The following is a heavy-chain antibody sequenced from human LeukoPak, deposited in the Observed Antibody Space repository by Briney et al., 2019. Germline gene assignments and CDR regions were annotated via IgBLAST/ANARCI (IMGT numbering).Heavy chain of an antibody. Sequence: PSETLSLTCTVSGGSISSSSYYWGWIRQPPGKGLEWIGSIYYSGSTYYNPSLKSRVTISVDTSKNQFSLKLSSVTAADTAVYYCARHEGYCSSTSCYRIPMWYYYYMDVWGKGTTVTISS. CDR3: ARHEGYCSSTSCYRIPMWYYYYMDV. D-gene: IGHD2-2*01. CDR1: GGSISSSSYY. J-gene: IGHJ6*03. V-gene: IGHV4-39*01. CDR2: IYYSGST.